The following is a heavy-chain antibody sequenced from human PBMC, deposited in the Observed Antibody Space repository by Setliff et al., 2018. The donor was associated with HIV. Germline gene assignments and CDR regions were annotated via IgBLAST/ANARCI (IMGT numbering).Heavy chain of an antibody. CDR1: GASITSHN. J-gene: IGHJ6*03. CDR2: IYTRGNT. V-gene: IGHV4-4*07. CDR3: TRDLWGDDYYNHNMDV. Sequence: SETLSLTCSVSGASITSHNWSWIRQAAGKGLEWIGRIYTRGNTNYNPSLRSRVTMSVDTSKNQFSLKVTSVTAADTAVYYCTRDLWGDDYYNHNMDVWGKGTTVTVSS. D-gene: IGHD2-21*02.